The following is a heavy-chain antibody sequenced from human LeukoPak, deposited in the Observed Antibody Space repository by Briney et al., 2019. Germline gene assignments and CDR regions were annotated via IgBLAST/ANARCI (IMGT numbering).Heavy chain of an antibody. CDR3: ARGIYYYDSSGYSIDY. V-gene: IGHV1-69*13. CDR2: IIPIFGTA. Sequence: GASVKVSCKASGGTFSSYAISWVRQAPGQGLEWMGGIIPIFGTANYAQKFQGRVTITADESTSTAYMELSSLRSEDTAVYYCARGIYYYDSSGYSIDYWGREPWSPSPQ. D-gene: IGHD3-22*01. CDR1: GGTFSSYA. J-gene: IGHJ4*02.